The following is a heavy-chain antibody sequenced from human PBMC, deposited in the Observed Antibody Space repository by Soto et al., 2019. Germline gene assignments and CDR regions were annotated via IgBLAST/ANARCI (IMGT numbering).Heavy chain of an antibody. CDR2: ISYDGSNK. V-gene: IGHV3-30*18. CDR3: ANDLEQYYYYGMDV. Sequence: QVQLVESGGGVVQPGRSLRLSCAASGFTFSSYGMHWVRQAPGKGLEWVAVISYDGSNKYYADSVKGRFTISRDNSKNTLYLQMNSLRAEDTAVYYCANDLEQYYYYGMDVWGQGTTVTVSS. J-gene: IGHJ6*02. CDR1: GFTFSSYG. D-gene: IGHD1-1*01.